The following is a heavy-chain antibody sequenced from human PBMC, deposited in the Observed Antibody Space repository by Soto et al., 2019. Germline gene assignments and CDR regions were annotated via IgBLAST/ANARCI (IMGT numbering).Heavy chain of an antibody. CDR1: GYTFTSYG. Sequence: QVQLVQSGAEVKKPGATVKVACKASGYTFTSYGISWVRQASGQGLEWMGWISAYNGNTNYAQKLQGRVTMTTDTSTSTAYMELRSLRSDDTAVYYCSRAPLRLPVSDYWGQGTLVTVSS. CDR3: SRAPLRLPVSDY. V-gene: IGHV1-18*01. D-gene: IGHD2-8*01. CDR2: ISAYNGNT. J-gene: IGHJ4*02.